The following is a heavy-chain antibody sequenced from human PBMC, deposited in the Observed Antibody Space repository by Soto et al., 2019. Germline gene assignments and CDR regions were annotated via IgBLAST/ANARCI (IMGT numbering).Heavy chain of an antibody. D-gene: IGHD5-12*01. CDR1: GFTFSNYW. V-gene: IGHV3-33*05. CDR3: ARLGRDGYNGYY. J-gene: IGHJ4*02. Sequence: GGSLRLSCATSGFTFSNYWMSWVRQAPGKGLEWVAVISYDGSNKYYADSVKGRFTISRDNSKNTLYLQLNSVTPDDTAVYYCARLGRDGYNGYYWGQGTLVTVSS. CDR2: ISYDGSNK.